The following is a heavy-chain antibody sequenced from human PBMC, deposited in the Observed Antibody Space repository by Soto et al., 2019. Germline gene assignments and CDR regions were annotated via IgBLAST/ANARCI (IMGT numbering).Heavy chain of an antibody. V-gene: IGHV3-23*01. J-gene: IGHJ6*03. CDR2: ISGSGGST. CDR3: AKDPLAARDLDYYYYYTDV. Sequence: GGSLRLSCAASGFTFSNYAMSWVRQAPGKGLEWVSAISGSGGSTYYADSVKGRFTISRDNSKNTLYLQMNSLRAEDTAVYYCAKDPLAARDLDYYYYYTDVWGKGTTVTVSS. CDR1: GFTFSNYA. D-gene: IGHD2-21*01.